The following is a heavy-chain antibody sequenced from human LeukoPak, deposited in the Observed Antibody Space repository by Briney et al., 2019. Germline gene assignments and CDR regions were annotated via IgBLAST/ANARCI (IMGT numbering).Heavy chain of an antibody. D-gene: IGHD3-16*02. CDR3: ARVSIFGVVIANDY. V-gene: IGHV3-53*01. CDR2: IYSGGST. J-gene: IGHJ4*02. CDR1: GFTVSSDY. Sequence: GGSLRLSRAASGFTVSSDYMSWVRQAPGKGLEWVSVIYSGGSTYYADSVKGRFTISRDDSKNSLYLHMNSLRAEDTAVYYCARVSIFGVVIANDYWGQGTVVTVSS.